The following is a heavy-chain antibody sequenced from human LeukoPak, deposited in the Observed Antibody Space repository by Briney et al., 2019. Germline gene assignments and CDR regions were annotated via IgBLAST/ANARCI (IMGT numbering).Heavy chain of an antibody. V-gene: IGHV4-59*01. CDR2: IYYSGST. Sequence: PSETLSLTCTVSGGSTSSYYWSWIRQPPGKGLEWIGYIYYSGSTNYNPSLKSRVTISVDTSKNQFSLKLSSVTAADTAVYYCARGYSGYDFFDYWGQGTLVTVSS. J-gene: IGHJ4*02. CDR3: ARGYSGYDFFDY. CDR1: GGSTSSYY. D-gene: IGHD5-12*01.